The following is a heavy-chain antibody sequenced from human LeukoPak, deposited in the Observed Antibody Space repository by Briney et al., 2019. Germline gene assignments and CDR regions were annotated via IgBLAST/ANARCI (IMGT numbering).Heavy chain of an antibody. V-gene: IGHV4-34*01. CDR1: GGSFSGYY. CDR3: ARGNQVTTDDY. D-gene: IGHD4-17*01. J-gene: IGHJ4*02. Sequence: SETLSLTCAVYGGSFSGYYWSWIRQPPGKGLEWIGEINHSGSTNYNPSLKSRVTISVDTSKNQFSLKLSSVTAADTAVYYYARGNQVTTDDYWGQGTLVTVSS. CDR2: INHSGST.